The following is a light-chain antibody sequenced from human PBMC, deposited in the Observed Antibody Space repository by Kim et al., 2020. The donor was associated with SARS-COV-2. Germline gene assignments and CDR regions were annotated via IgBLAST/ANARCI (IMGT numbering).Light chain of an antibody. Sequence: DIQMTQSPSALSASVGDRVTITCRASQDISNSLAWYQQKPGKVPKLLIYGASTLQSGVPSRFGGSGSGTDFTLTISGLQPEDVASYYCQKYNNDPRTFGQGTKVDIK. V-gene: IGKV1-27*01. CDR1: QDISNS. CDR2: GAS. CDR3: QKYNNDPRT. J-gene: IGKJ1*01.